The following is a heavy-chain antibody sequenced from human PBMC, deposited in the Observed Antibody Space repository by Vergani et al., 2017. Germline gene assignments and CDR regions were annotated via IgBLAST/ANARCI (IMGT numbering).Heavy chain of an antibody. CDR3: ARDGGRHTMTGYFQH. J-gene: IGHJ1*01. V-gene: IGHV1-69*01. CDR1: GGTFSSYA. Sequence: QVQLVQSGAEVKQPGSSVKVSCKASGGTFSSYAISWVRQAPGQGLEWMGGIIPIFGTANYAQKFQGRVTITADESTSTAYMELSSLRSEDTAVYYCARDGGRHTMTGYFQHWGEGTLVTVSS. CDR2: IIPIFGTA. D-gene: IGHD3-22*01.